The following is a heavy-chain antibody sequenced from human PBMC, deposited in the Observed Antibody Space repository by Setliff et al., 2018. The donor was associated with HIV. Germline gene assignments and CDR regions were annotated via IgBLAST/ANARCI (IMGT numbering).Heavy chain of an antibody. J-gene: IGHJ3*01. CDR2: IYYNGSP. V-gene: IGHV4-39*02. D-gene: IGHD3-22*01. CDR3: ARETYYYDSIGYWRSDAFDV. Sequence: SETLSLTCSVSGASIGSSHYYWGWIRQPPGKGLEWVASIYYNGSPFYNPSLKSRVTISVDTSKNQFSLRLSSVTAADTAVYYCARETYYYDSIGYWRSDAFDVWGQGTMVTVSS. CDR1: GASIGSSHYY.